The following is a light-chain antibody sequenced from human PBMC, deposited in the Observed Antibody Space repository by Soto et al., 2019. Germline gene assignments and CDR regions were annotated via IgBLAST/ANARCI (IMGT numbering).Light chain of an antibody. V-gene: IGKV3-20*01. Sequence: EIVMTQSPATLSVSPGERATLSCRAGESISNNLAWYQQKPGQAPRLLIYGASSRATGIPDRFSGSGSGTDFTLTISRLEPEDFAVYYCQQYGSSRTFGQGTKVDI. CDR3: QQYGSSRT. CDR2: GAS. J-gene: IGKJ1*01. CDR1: ESISNN.